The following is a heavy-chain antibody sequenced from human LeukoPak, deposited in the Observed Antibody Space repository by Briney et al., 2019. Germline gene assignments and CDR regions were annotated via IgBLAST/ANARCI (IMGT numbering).Heavy chain of an antibody. CDR2: INPNSGGT. V-gene: IGHV1-2*02. CDR3: ARDLHSGIAVAGEFDY. D-gene: IGHD6-19*01. Sequence: GASVKVSCKASGYTFTGYYMHWVRQAPGQGLEWMGWINPNSGGTNYAQKFQGRVTVTRDTSISTAYMELSRLRSDDTAVYYCARDLHSGIAVAGEFDYWGQGTLVTVSS. J-gene: IGHJ4*02. CDR1: GYTFTGYY.